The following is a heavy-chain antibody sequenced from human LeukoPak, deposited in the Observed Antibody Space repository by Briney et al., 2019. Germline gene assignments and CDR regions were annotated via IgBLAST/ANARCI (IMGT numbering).Heavy chain of an antibody. V-gene: IGHV1-2*02. D-gene: IGHD6-19*01. CDR2: INPNSGGT. J-gene: IGHJ4*02. Sequence: AASVKASCRASAYTFTSYGISWVRQAPGQGLEWMGWINPNSGGTNYAQKFQGRVTTTRDTSISTAYMELSRLRSDDTAVYYCARDYSGWSGDYWGQGTLVTVSS. CDR1: AYTFTSYG. CDR3: ARDYSGWSGDY.